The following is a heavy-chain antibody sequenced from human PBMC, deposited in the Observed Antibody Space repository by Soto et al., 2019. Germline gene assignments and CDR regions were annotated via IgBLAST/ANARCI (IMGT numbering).Heavy chain of an antibody. V-gene: IGHV4-59*06. D-gene: IGHD2-15*01. Sequence: SETLSLTCTVSGGSISSYYWSWIRQHPGKGLEWIGYIYYSGSTYYNPSLKSRVTISVDTSKNQFSLKLSSVTAADTAVYYCATYCSGGSCYLDYWGQGTLVTVSS. CDR2: IYYSGST. CDR3: ATYCSGGSCYLDY. CDR1: GGSISSYY. J-gene: IGHJ4*02.